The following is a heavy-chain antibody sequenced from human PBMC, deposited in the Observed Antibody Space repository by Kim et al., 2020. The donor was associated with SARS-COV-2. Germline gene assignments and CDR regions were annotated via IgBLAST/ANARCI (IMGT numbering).Heavy chain of an antibody. CDR3: AKVATIEGDYYYYYMDV. D-gene: IGHD5-12*01. V-gene: IGHV4-59*01. Sequence: SETLSLTCTVSGGSISSYYWSWIRQPPGKGLEWIGYIYYSGSTNYNPSLKSRVTISVDTSKNQFSLKLSSVTAADTAVYYCAKVATIEGDYYYYYMDVWGKGTTVTVSS. J-gene: IGHJ6*03. CDR2: IYYSGST. CDR1: GGSISSYY.